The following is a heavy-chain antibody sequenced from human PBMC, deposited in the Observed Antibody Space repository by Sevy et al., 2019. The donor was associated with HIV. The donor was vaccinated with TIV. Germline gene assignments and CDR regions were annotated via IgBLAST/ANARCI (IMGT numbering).Heavy chain of an antibody. D-gene: IGHD3-22*01. Sequence: GGSLRLSCAASGFTFFAYTMHWVRQAPGKGLEWVALISYDINNKYYADSVKGRFTISRDNAKNSLYLQMNSLRAEDTAVYYCARLSGTDYYDSSGYYYFDYWGQGTLVTVSS. J-gene: IGHJ4*02. CDR3: ARLSGTDYYDSSGYYYFDY. CDR2: ISYDINNK. CDR1: GFTFFAYT. V-gene: IGHV3-30-3*01.